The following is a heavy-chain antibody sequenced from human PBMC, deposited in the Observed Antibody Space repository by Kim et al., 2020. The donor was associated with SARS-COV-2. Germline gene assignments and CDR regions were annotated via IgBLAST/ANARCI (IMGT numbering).Heavy chain of an antibody. J-gene: IGHJ5*01. CDR1: GVSISSCAYY. D-gene: IGHD3-16*01. CDR3: ARDLGTRGYSYDYFGWLNA. Sequence: SETLSLTCTVSGVSISSCAYYWTWIRQHPGKGLEWIGNINYTGTTNYNPSLKSRLTISVDTSKNQFSLKLSSMTAADTAAYFCARDLGTRGYSYDYFGWLNAWGQGTLVTVSS. V-gene: IGHV4-31*03. CDR2: INYTGTT.